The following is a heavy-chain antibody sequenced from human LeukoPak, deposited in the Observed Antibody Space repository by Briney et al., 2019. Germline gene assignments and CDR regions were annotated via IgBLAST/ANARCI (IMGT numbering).Heavy chain of an antibody. D-gene: IGHD6-19*01. J-gene: IGHJ4*02. Sequence: SETLSLTCAVHGGSFSGYYWSWIRQPPGKGLEWIGEINHSGSTNYNPSLKSRVTISVDTSKNQFSLKLSSVTAADTAVYYCARSSGWYSGSIYYFDYWGQGTLVTVSS. CDR1: GGSFSGYY. CDR3: ARSSGWYSGSIYYFDY. V-gene: IGHV4-34*01. CDR2: INHSGST.